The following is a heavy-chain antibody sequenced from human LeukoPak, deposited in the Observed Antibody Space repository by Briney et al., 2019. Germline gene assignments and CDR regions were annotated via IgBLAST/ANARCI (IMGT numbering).Heavy chain of an antibody. CDR3: ARYPNFIAAAGFDY. J-gene: IGHJ4*02. CDR2: ISSSSSTI. D-gene: IGHD6-13*01. V-gene: IGHV3-48*01. Sequence: PGGSLRLSCAASGFTFSSYSMNWVRQAPGKGLEWVSYISSSSSTIYYADSVKGRFTISRDNAKNSLYLQMNSLRAEDTAVYYCARYPNFIAAAGFDYWGQGTLVTVSS. CDR1: GFTFSSYS.